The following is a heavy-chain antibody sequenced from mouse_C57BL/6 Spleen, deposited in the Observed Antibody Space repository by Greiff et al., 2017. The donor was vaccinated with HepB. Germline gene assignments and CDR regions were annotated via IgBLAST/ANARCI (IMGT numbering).Heavy chain of an antibody. CDR2: IYPGDGDT. D-gene: IGHD1-1*01. CDR1: GYAFSSSW. CDR3: AREGPSTTVVEDAMDY. J-gene: IGHJ4*01. V-gene: IGHV1-82*01. Sequence: QVQLQQSGPELVKPGASVKISCKASGYAFSSSWMNWVKQRPGKGLEWIGRIYPGDGDTNYNGKFKGKATLTADKSSSTAYMQLSSLTSEDSAVYFCAREGPSTTVVEDAMDYWGQGTSVTVSS.